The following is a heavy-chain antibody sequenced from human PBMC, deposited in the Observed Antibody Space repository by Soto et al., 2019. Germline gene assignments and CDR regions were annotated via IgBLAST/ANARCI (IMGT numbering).Heavy chain of an antibody. D-gene: IGHD3-22*01. V-gene: IGHV3-23*01. CDR3: AKGHYYYDSSGYRHFDY. Sequence: EVQLLESGGGLVQSGGSLRLSCAASGFTFSNYAMSWVRQAPGKGLEWVSTLRIGGSITYYADSVKGRFTVSRDNSKNTLYLLLNGLRAEDTAVYYCAKGHYYYDSSGYRHFDYWGQGTLVTVSS. J-gene: IGHJ4*02. CDR2: LRIGGSIT. CDR1: GFTFSNYA.